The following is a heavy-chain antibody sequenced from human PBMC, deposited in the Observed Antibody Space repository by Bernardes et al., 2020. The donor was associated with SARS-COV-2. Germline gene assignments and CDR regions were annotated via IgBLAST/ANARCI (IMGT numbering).Heavy chain of an antibody. Sequence: GGSLRLSCAASGFSFSLYAMNWVRQAPGKGLEWVSFIGGYGDDTHYSDSVRGRFTVSRDNSKNTLFLQMNSLRADDTAVYYCAKVVAGLGRAFDYWGPGTMVHVSS. CDR2: IGGYGDDT. CDR3: AKVVAGLGRAFDY. D-gene: IGHD3-10*01. CDR1: GFSFSLYA. J-gene: IGHJ3*01. V-gene: IGHV3-23*01.